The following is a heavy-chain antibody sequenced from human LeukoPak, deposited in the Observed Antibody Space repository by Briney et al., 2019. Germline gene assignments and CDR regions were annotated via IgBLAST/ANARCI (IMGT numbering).Heavy chain of an antibody. CDR2: IYHSGNN. V-gene: IGHV4-59*08. Sequence: SETLSLTCSVSGGSIRSYFWSWIRQAPGKGLEWIGHIYHSGNNNYNPSLKSRVTMSIDTSNSQLSLKLSSVTAADTAVYYCARPHPLYGAGSFAFWGQGNLVIVSS. CDR1: GGSIRSYF. CDR3: ARPHPLYGAGSFAF. D-gene: IGHD3-10*01. J-gene: IGHJ4*02.